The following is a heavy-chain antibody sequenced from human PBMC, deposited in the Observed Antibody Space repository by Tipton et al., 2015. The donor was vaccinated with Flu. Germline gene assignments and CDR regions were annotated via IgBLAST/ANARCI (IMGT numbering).Heavy chain of an antibody. CDR1: GGSISSGGAY. J-gene: IGHJ2*01. V-gene: IGHV4-31*03. CDR2: IYYSGST. CDR3: ARMEWTVTTPRYFDL. Sequence: TLSLTCTISGGSISSGGAYWSWIRQHPGKGLEWSGGIYYSGSTYYNPSLMSRVTISMDTSKNQFSLKLSSMTAADTAVYYCARMEWTVTTPRYFDLWGRGALVTVSS. D-gene: IGHD4-17*01.